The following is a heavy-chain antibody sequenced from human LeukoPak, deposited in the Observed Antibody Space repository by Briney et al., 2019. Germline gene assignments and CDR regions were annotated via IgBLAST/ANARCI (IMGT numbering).Heavy chain of an antibody. J-gene: IGHJ4*02. Sequence: ASVKVSCKPSGYSFTAYYIQWVRQAPGEGLEWMGWINPNSGGTNYAQKFQGRVALTRDTSISTAYMELSSLRSDDTAIYYCARVFHPSHSGSNQPLAYWGWGTLVTVSS. CDR2: INPNSGGT. CDR3: ARVFHPSHSGSNQPLAY. CDR1: GYSFTAYY. D-gene: IGHD1-26*01. V-gene: IGHV1-2*02.